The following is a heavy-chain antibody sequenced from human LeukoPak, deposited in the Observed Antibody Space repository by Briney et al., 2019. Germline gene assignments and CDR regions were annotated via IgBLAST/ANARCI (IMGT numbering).Heavy chain of an antibody. CDR3: AKPNYYDSSGYPDAFDI. CDR1: GFTFSSYA. D-gene: IGHD3-22*01. J-gene: IGHJ3*02. V-gene: IGHV3-23*01. Sequence: GGSLRLSCAASGFTFSSYAMSWVRQAPGKGLEWVSAISGSGGSTYYADSVKGRFTISRDNSKNTLYLQMNSLRAEDTAVYYCAKPNYYDSSGYPDAFDIWGQGTMVTVSS. CDR2: ISGSGGST.